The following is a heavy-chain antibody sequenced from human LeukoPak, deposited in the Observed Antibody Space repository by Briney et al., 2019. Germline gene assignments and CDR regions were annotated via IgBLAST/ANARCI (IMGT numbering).Heavy chain of an antibody. CDR3: ATVLCSSTSCYLGAFDI. CDR1: GYTLTELS. CDR2: FDPEDGET. J-gene: IGHJ3*02. Sequence: ASVKVSCKVSGYTLTELSMHWVRQAPGKGLEWTGGFDPEDGETIYAQKFQGRVTMTEDTSTDTAYMELSSLRSEDTAVYYCATVLCSSTSCYLGAFDIWGQGTMVTVSS. V-gene: IGHV1-24*01. D-gene: IGHD2-2*01.